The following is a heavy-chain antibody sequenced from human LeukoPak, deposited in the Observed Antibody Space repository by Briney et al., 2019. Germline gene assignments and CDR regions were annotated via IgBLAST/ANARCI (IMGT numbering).Heavy chain of an antibody. Sequence: ASVKASCKASGYTFTSYAMHWVRQAPGQRLEWMGWINAGNGNTKYSQKFQGRVTITRDTSASTAYMELSSLRSEDTAVYYCAKLGYCSSTSCYYYYYGMDVWGQGTTVTVSS. CDR2: INAGNGNT. V-gene: IGHV1-3*01. CDR3: AKLGYCSSTSCYYYYYGMDV. CDR1: GYTFTSYA. J-gene: IGHJ6*02. D-gene: IGHD2-2*01.